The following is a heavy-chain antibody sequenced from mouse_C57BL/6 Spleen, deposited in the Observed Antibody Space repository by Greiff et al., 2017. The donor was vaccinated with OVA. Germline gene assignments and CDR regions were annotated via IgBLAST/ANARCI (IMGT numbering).Heavy chain of an antibody. CDR2: IWSGGST. D-gene: IGHD1-1*01. V-gene: IGHV2-2*01. Sequence: VKLMESGPGLVQPSQSLSITCTVSGFSLTSYGVHWVRQSPGKGLEWLGVIWSGGSTDYNAAFISRLSISKDNSKSQVFFKMNSLQADDTAIYYCARITTVGGWYFDVWGTGTTVTVSS. J-gene: IGHJ1*03. CDR1: GFSLTSYG. CDR3: ARITTVGGWYFDV.